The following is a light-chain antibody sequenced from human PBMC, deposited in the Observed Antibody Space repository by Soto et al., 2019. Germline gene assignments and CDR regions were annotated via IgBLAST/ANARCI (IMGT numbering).Light chain of an antibody. CDR1: QSVSSY. V-gene: IGKV3-11*01. J-gene: IGKJ4*01. CDR2: DAS. Sequence: EIVWTQSPATLSLSPGERATLSCRASQSVSSYLAWYQQKPGQAPRLLIYDASNRATGIPARFSGSGSGTDFTLTISSLEPEDFVVYYCQQRSNWPPLTFGGGTKVEIK. CDR3: QQRSNWPPLT.